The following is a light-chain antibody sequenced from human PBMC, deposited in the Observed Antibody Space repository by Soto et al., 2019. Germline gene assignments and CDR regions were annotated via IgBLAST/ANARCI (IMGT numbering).Light chain of an antibody. J-gene: IGKJ1*01. CDR3: QQYGSSAWT. CDR2: GAS. V-gene: IGKV3-20*01. Sequence: EIVLTQSPGTRSLSPGERATLSCRASQSVSSNYLAWYQQKPGQAPRLLIDGASNRATGIPDRFSGSGSGTDFTLTISRLEPEDFAVYYCQQYGSSAWTFGQGTKVEIK. CDR1: QSVSSNY.